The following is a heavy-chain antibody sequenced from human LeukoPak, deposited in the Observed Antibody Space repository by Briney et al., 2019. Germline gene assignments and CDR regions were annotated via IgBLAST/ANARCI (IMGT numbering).Heavy chain of an antibody. CDR1: GFTFSSYA. Sequence: RAGGSLRLPCAASGFTFSSYAMSWVRQAPGRGLEWVSGISGSGGGTYYADSVKGRFTISRDNSKNTLYLQMNSLRAEDTAIYYCAKKEEQWLNDYWGQGTLVTVSS. CDR3: AKKEEQWLNDY. J-gene: IGHJ4*02. D-gene: IGHD6-19*01. CDR2: ISGSGGGT. V-gene: IGHV3-23*01.